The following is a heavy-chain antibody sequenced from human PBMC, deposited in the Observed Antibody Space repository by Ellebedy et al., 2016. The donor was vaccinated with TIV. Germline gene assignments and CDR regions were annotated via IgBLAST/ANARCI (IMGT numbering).Heavy chain of an antibody. Sequence: PGGSLRLSCAASGFTFSRYWMRWVRQAPGKGLEWVASIKQDGSEKNYVDSVKGRFTISRDNVNEALFLQMNSLRADDTAVYYCARDYLALRYFDWQNNDYFDLWGRGTPVTVSS. D-gene: IGHD3-9*01. CDR3: ARDYLALRYFDWQNNDYFDL. CDR1: GFTFSRYW. J-gene: IGHJ2*01. CDR2: IKQDGSEK. V-gene: IGHV3-7*01.